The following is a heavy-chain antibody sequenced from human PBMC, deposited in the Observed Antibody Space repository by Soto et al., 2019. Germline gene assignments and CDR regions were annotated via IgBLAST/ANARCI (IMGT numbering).Heavy chain of an antibody. V-gene: IGHV1-69*01. D-gene: IGHD3-3*01. Sequence: QVQLVQSGTEVKKPGSSVKVSCKASGGTFSSYAISWVRQAPGQGLEWMGGIIPIFGTANYAQKFQGRVTITADESTSTAYMELSSLRSEDTAVYYCARHKIVLRFLEWLLYTQNWFDPWGQGTLVTVSS. CDR1: GGTFSSYA. CDR3: ARHKIVLRFLEWLLYTQNWFDP. J-gene: IGHJ5*02. CDR2: IIPIFGTA.